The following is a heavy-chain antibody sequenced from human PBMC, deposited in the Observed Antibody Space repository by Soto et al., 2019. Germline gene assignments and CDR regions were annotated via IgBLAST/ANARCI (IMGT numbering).Heavy chain of an antibody. Sequence: VKVCCKASGYTFSNYVVKWVRQAPGQGLEWMGRIIPISGAANDAQKFQGRVTITADKSTSTSYMELSSLRSDDTAVYYCARDMTRTVLPYFDFWAQGTLVTVSS. CDR1: GYTFSNYV. CDR2: IIPISGAA. J-gene: IGHJ4*02. CDR3: ARDMTRTVLPYFDF. D-gene: IGHD1-7*01. V-gene: IGHV1-69*13.